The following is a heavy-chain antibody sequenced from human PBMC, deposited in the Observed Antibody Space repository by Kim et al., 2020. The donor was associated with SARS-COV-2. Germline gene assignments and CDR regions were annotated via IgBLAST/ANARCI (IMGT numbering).Heavy chain of an antibody. CDR2: IYYSGST. CDR3: ARGGYSYATVAFDI. Sequence: SETLSLTCTVSGGSVSSGSYYWSWIRQPPGKGLEWIGYIYYSGSTNYNPSLKSRVTISVDTSKNQFSLKLSSVTAADTAVYYCARGGYSYATVAFDIWGQGTMVTVSS. D-gene: IGHD5-18*01. J-gene: IGHJ3*02. CDR1: GGSVSSGSYY. V-gene: IGHV4-61*01.